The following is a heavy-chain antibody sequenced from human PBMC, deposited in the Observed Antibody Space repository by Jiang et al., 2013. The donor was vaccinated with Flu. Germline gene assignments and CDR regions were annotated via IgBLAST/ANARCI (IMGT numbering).Heavy chain of an antibody. CDR2: IWYDGSNK. Sequence: VESGGGVVQPRRSLRLSCAASGFTFSSYGMHWVRQAPGKGLEWVAVIWYDGSNKYYADSVKGRFTISRDNSKNTLYLQMNSLRAEDTAVYYCARDPYDYVWGSEPDYWGQGTLVTVSS. CDR1: GFTFSSYG. CDR3: ARDPYDYVWGSEPDY. J-gene: IGHJ4*02. D-gene: IGHD3-16*01. V-gene: IGHV3-33*01.